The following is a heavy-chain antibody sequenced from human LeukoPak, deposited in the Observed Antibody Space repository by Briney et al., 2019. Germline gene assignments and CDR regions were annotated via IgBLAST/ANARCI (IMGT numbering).Heavy chain of an antibody. D-gene: IGHD5-12*01. V-gene: IGHV3-66*02. Sequence: GGSLRLSCAASGFTVSSNYMNWVRQAPGKGLEWVSVIYSGGSTYYADSVKGRFTISRDNSKNTLYLQMNSLRAEDTAVFYCARDRGEWLRPYYYMDVWGKGTTVTVSS. CDR1: GFTVSSNY. CDR3: ARDRGEWLRPYYYMDV. J-gene: IGHJ6*03. CDR2: IYSGGST.